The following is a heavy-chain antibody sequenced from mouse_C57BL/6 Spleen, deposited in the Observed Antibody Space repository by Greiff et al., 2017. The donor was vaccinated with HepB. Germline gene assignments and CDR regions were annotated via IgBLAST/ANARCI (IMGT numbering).Heavy chain of an antibody. CDR1: GYTFTDYY. V-gene: IGHV1-26*01. CDR2: INPNNGGT. D-gene: IGHD4-1*01. CDR3: ARRLGLWIAY. Sequence: VQLQQSGPELVKPGASVKISCKASGYTFTDYYMNWVKQSHGKSLEWIGDINPNNGGTSYNQKFKGKATLTVDKSSSTAYMELRSLTSEDSAVYYCARRLGLWIAYWGQGTLVTVSA. J-gene: IGHJ3*01.